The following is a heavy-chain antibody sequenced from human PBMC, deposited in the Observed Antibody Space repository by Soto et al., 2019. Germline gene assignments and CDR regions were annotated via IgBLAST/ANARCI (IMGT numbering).Heavy chain of an antibody. Sequence: GGSLRLSCAVSGFNVMSYWMSWVRQAPGKGLEWVASVKEDGSELYYLHSVRGRFSISRDSAGNALHLTMNYLSAEDTGVYFCARDIRFAYVNWGQGIPVTVSS. CDR3: ARDIRFAYVN. CDR2: VKEDGSEL. D-gene: IGHD3-16*01. CDR1: GFNVMSYW. V-gene: IGHV3-7*01. J-gene: IGHJ1*01.